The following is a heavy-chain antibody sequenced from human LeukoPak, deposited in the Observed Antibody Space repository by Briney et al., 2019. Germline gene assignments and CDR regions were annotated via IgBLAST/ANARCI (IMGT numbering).Heavy chain of an antibody. CDR3: TRPGSGWTFDY. V-gene: IGHV3-73*01. CDR2: IRSKANSYAT. Sequence: PGGSLKLSCAASGFTFSGSAMHWVRQASGKGLEWVGRIRSKANSYATAYAASVKGRFTISRDDSKNTAYLQMNSLKTEDTAVYYCTRPGSGWTFDYWGQGTLVTVSS. CDR1: GFTFSGSA. J-gene: IGHJ4*02. D-gene: IGHD6-19*01.